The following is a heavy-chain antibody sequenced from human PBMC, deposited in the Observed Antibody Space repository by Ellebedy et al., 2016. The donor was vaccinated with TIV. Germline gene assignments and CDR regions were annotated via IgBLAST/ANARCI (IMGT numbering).Heavy chain of an antibody. Sequence: PSETLSLTCTVSGGSIGSGLTYWGWIRQPPGKGLEWIGSISSSGKTWYNPSLKSRVSISVDTSKNQFSLKLSSLTAADSAVYYCAKGRVGLKDGVDVWGQGTTVTVSS. V-gene: IGHV4-39*01. CDR3: AKGRVGLKDGVDV. J-gene: IGHJ6*02. D-gene: IGHD1-26*01. CDR2: ISSSGKT. CDR1: GGSIGSGLTY.